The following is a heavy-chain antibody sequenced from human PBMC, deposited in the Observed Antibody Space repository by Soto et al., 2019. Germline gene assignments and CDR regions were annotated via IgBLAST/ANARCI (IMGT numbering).Heavy chain of an antibody. CDR2: ISDSGITT. Sequence: EVPLMESGGGLIQPGGSLRLSCAASGFTFSDYAMAWVRQVPGKGLEWVSGISDSGITTKYAASVKGRFTISRDNSKNTLFLQMTCLKAADTAVYYCAKDARRSGIVGQWVAWGQGALVTVSS. CDR3: AKDARRSGIVGQWVA. D-gene: IGHD1-26*01. CDR1: GFTFSDYA. V-gene: IGHV3-23*01. J-gene: IGHJ5*02.